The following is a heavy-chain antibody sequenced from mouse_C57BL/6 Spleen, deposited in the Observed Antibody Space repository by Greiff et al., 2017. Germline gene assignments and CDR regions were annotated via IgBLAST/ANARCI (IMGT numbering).Heavy chain of an antibody. Sequence: VQLQQPGAELVKPGASVKLSCKASGYTFTSYWITWVKQRPGQGLEWIGDIYPGSGSTNYNEKFKSKATLTVDTSSSTAYMQLSSLTSEDSAVYYCARGDAYGCWYLDVWGTGTTVTVSS. CDR3: ARGDAYGCWYLDV. V-gene: IGHV1-55*01. J-gene: IGHJ1*03. CDR2: IYPGSGST. CDR1: GYTFTSYW. D-gene: IGHD1-2*01.